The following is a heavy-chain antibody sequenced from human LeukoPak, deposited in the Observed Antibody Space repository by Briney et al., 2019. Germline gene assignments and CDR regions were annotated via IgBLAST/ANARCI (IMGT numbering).Heavy chain of an antibody. J-gene: IGHJ5*02. CDR2: IYHSGST. D-gene: IGHD6-13*01. CDR1: GGSFSGYY. CDR3: ARDKAGAAASWFDP. Sequence: SSETLSLTCAVYGGSFSGYYWGWIRQSPGKGLEWIGSIYHSGSTYYNPSLKSRVTILEDKSKNQFSLKMSSVTAADTAVYYCARDKAGAAASWFDPWGQGTLVTVSS. V-gene: IGHV4-34*01.